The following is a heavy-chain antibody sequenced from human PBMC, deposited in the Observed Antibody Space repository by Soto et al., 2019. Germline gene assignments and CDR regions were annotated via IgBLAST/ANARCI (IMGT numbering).Heavy chain of an antibody. V-gene: IGHV3-33*03. J-gene: IGHJ4*02. CDR3: ATDVAGETDDFWRGSLGN. Sequence: QVQLVESGGSVVQPGRSLRLSCSVSGLTFSGYGVHWVRRAPGKGLEWVALIWNDGTTEYYIDSVKGRFTISRDNSKKMLYLQMNHLSAEGTALYLTATDVAGETDDFWRGSLGNWGQGNLVTVSS. CDR1: GLTFSGYG. CDR2: IWNDGTTE. D-gene: IGHD3-3*01.